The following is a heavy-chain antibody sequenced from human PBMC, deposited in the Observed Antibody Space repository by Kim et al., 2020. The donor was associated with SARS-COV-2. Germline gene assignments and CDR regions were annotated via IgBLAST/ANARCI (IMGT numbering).Heavy chain of an antibody. V-gene: IGHV4-34*01. J-gene: IGHJ6*03. D-gene: IGHD4-17*01. CDR2: INHSGST. CDR3: ARGLVYYGDYYYYYMDV. CDR1: GGSFSGYY. Sequence: SETLSLTCAVYGGSFSGYYWSWIRQPPGKGLEWIGEINHSGSTNYNPSLKSRVTISVDTSKNQFSLKLSSVTAADTAVYYCARGLVYYGDYYYYYMDVWGKGTTVTVSS.